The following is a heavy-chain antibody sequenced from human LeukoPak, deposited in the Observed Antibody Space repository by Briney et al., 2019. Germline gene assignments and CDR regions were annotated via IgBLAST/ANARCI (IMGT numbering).Heavy chain of an antibody. CDR1: GGTFSSYA. CDR2: IIPIFGTA. J-gene: IGHJ6*02. V-gene: IGHV1-69*05. CDR3: ASVYKYGMDV. Sequence: EASVTVSCTASGGTFSSYAISWVRQAPGQGLEWMGGIIPIFGTANYAQKFQGRATLTRATSTSTVYMELSSLRSEDTAVYYCASVYKYGMDVWGQGTTVIVSS.